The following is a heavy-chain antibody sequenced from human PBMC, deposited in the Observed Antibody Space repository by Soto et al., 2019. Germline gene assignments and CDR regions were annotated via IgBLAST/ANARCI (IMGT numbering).Heavy chain of an antibody. Sequence: ASVKVSCKASGYTFTSYYMHWVRQAPGQGLEWMGIINPSGGSTSYAQKFQGRVTMTRDTSTSTVYMELSSLRSKDTAVYYCARDGQVVVAATPLFYYYYGMDVWGQGTTVTVSS. CDR1: GYTFTSYY. D-gene: IGHD2-15*01. V-gene: IGHV1-46*01. J-gene: IGHJ6*02. CDR2: INPSGGST. CDR3: ARDGQVVVAATPLFYYYYGMDV.